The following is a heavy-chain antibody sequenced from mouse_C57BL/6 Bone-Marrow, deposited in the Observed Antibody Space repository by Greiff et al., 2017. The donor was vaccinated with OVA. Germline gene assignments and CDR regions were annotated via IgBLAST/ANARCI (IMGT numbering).Heavy chain of an antibody. CDR2: INPSSGYT. Sequence: QVQLQQSGAELARPGASVKMSCKASGYTFTSYTMHWVNQRPGQGLEWIGYINPSSGYTKYNQKFKDKATLTADKSSSTAYMQLSSLTSEDSAVYYCARAGSSYVTYWGQGTLVTVSA. CDR3: ARAGSSYVTY. J-gene: IGHJ3*01. V-gene: IGHV1-4*01. CDR1: GYTFTSYT. D-gene: IGHD1-1*01.